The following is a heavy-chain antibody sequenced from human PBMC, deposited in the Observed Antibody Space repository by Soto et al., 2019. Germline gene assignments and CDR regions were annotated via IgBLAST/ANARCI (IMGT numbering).Heavy chain of an antibody. CDR1: GYTFTSYG. J-gene: IGHJ4*02. CDR3: ARDQGQLVRTLVYFDY. CDR2: ISAYNGNT. V-gene: IGHV1-18*01. D-gene: IGHD6-13*01. Sequence: VQLVQSGAEVKKPGASVKVSCKASGYTFTSYGISWVRQAPGQGLEWMGWISAYNGNTNYAQKLQGRVTMTTDTSTSTADMELRSLRSDDTAVYYCARDQGQLVRTLVYFDYWGQGTLVTVSS.